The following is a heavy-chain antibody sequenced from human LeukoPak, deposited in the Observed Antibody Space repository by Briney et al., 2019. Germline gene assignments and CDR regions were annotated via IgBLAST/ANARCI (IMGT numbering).Heavy chain of an antibody. V-gene: IGHV1-2*02. D-gene: IGHD6-13*01. CDR1: GYTFIDDY. Sequence: GASVKVSCKASGYTFIDDYMHWVRQAPGQGLEWMGWINPLTGFTVYAQRFQGRLTVTRDTSISTAYMEVRSLRLDDTAVYYCVPTSEAYTSNWNVWCQGTLVTVSS. CDR2: INPLTGFT. CDR3: VPTSEAYTSNWNV. J-gene: IGHJ4*02.